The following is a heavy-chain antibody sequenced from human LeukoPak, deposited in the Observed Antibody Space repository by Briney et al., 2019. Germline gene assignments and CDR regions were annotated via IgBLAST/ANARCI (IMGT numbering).Heavy chain of an antibody. Sequence: PGGSLRLSCAASGFTFSSYWMSWVRQAPGKGLEGVANIKQDGSKKYYVDSVKGRFTISRDNAKNSLYLQMNSLRAEDTAVYYCAREPGTTGTTLWFDPWGQGTLVTVSS. CDR2: IKQDGSKK. CDR3: AREPGTTGTTLWFDP. D-gene: IGHD1-1*01. CDR1: GFTFSSYW. J-gene: IGHJ5*02. V-gene: IGHV3-7*01.